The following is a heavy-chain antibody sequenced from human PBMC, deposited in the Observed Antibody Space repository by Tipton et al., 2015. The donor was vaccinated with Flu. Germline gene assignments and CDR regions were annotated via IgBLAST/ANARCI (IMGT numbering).Heavy chain of an antibody. CDR1: GFTFNRYA. D-gene: IGHD1-7*01. J-gene: IGHJ4*02. CDR3: AKVIPELVSGLDY. Sequence: LSLTCAASGFTFNRYAMSWVRQAPGKGLEWVAAISGGGGTTYFADSLKGRFTISSDISKNTLYLQMNSLRAEDTAVYYCAKVIPELVSGLDYWGQGTLVTVSS. V-gene: IGHV3-23*01. CDR2: ISGGGGTT.